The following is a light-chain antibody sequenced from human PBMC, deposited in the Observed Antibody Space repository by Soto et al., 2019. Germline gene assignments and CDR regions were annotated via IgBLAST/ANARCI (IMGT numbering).Light chain of an antibody. Sequence: ENVLTQSPGTLSLSPGERATLSCRASQSIGSSYLAWYQQKPGHAPRLIIYGTSSRATSIPDRFSGRGSGTDVHRSTSSLEPEDFGVYSGHQFGSSWLTFGRGTKVVIK. CDR3: HQFGSSWLT. CDR2: GTS. CDR1: QSIGSSY. J-gene: IGKJ1*01. V-gene: IGKV3-20*01.